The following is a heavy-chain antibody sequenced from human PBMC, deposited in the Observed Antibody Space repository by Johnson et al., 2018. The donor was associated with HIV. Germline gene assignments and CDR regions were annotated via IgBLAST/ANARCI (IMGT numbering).Heavy chain of an antibody. CDR1: GFTFSDYY. J-gene: IGHJ3*02. CDR3: ARAINDAFDI. V-gene: IGHV3-11*04. Sequence: QVQLVESGGGLVKPGGSLRLSCAASGFTFSDYYMIWIRQAPGKGLEWLSYITSSGTSSYYADSVKGRLTISRDNAKNSLYLQMNSLRAEDTAVYFCARAINDAFDIWCQGTMVTVSP. CDR2: ITSSGTSS.